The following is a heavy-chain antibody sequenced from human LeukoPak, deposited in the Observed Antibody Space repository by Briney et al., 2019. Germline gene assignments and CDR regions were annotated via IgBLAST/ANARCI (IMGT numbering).Heavy chain of an antibody. CDR1: GGSISSGSYY. CDR2: IYTSGST. V-gene: IGHV4-61*02. Sequence: PSETLSLTCTVSGGSISSGSYYWGWLRQPAGKGLEWIGRIYTSGSTNYNPSLKSRVTISVDTSKNQFSLKLSSVTAADTAVYYCAREGSGSFSTWGQGTLVTVSS. CDR3: AREGSGSFST. J-gene: IGHJ5*02. D-gene: IGHD1-26*01.